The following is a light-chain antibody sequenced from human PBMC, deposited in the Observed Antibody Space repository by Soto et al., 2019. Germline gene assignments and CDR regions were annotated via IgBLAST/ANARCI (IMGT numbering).Light chain of an antibody. Sequence: EVVLTQSPGTLSLSPGESATLSWRASQSVTNNYFAWDQQKPGQAPRLLIFGSSDRATGIPDRFSGRGSGTDFPLTISRLEPEDFGVYYCHQYGSSPPYTFGEGTKREIK. V-gene: IGKV3-20*01. CDR3: HQYGSSPPYT. CDR2: GSS. CDR1: QSVTNNY. J-gene: IGKJ2*01.